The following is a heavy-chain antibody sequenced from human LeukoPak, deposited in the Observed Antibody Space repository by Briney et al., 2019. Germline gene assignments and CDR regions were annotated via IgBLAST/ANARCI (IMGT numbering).Heavy chain of an antibody. CDR2: IIPIFGTA. Sequence: GASVKVSCKASGGTFNSYAISWVRQAPGQGLEWMGGIIPIFGTANHAQKLQGRVTMTTDTSTSTAYMELRSLTSDDTALYYCARSGPLFPIPVAGPTDYWGQGTLVTVSS. CDR3: ARSGPLFPIPVAGPTDY. J-gene: IGHJ4*02. CDR1: GGTFNSYA. V-gene: IGHV1-69*05. D-gene: IGHD6-19*01.